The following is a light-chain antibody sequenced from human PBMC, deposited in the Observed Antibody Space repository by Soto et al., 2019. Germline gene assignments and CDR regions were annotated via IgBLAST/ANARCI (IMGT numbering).Light chain of an antibody. CDR2: LKGDGSH. CDR3: QTWATGIRV. CDR1: SGHSSFA. J-gene: IGLJ3*02. Sequence: QLVLTQSPSASASLGASVKLTGTLTSGHSSFAIAWLQQQPEKGPRYLMMLKGDGSHSRGDGIPDRFSGSSSGAERYLTISSLQPEDEAHYYCQTWATGIRVFGGGTKLTVL. V-gene: IGLV4-69*01.